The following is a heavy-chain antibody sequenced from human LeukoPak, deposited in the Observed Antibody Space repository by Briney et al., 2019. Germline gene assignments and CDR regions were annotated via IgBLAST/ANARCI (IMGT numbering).Heavy chain of an antibody. J-gene: IGHJ3*02. Sequence: PGGSLRLSCAASGFTVSSNYMSWVRQAPGKGLEWVSVICSGGSTYYADSVKGRFTISRDNSKNTLYLQMNSLRAEDTAVYYCARHLSDIVVAHDAFDIWGQGTMVTVSS. CDR2: ICSGGST. CDR1: GFTVSSNY. CDR3: ARHLSDIVVAHDAFDI. V-gene: IGHV3-53*01. D-gene: IGHD2-2*01.